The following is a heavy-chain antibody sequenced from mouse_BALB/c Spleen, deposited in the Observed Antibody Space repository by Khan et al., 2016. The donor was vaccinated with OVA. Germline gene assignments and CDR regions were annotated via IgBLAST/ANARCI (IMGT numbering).Heavy chain of an antibody. Sequence: QIQLVQSGAELAKPGASVKMSCKASGYTFTSYWMHWVQQRPGQGLEWIGYINPSAGYTDYNQKFKDKATLTADKSYSTAYLQLNSLTSEDSAVYYCARDRIDYWGQGTTLTVSS. CDR1: GYTFTSYW. J-gene: IGHJ2*01. CDR2: INPSAGYT. V-gene: IGHV1-7*01. CDR3: ARDRIDY.